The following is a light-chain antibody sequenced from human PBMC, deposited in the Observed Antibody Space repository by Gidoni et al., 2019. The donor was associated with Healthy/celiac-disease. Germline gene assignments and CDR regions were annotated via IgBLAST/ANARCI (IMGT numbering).Light chain of an antibody. CDR3: QQYNNWSWT. CDR2: GAS. CDR1: QSVSSN. V-gene: IGKV3-15*01. Sequence: EIVMTQSPATLSVSPGERATLSCRASQSVSSNLAWYQQKPGQAPRLLIYGASTRATGIPARFSGSGSGTEFTLTISSLQSEDFAVYYCQQYNNWSWTFXXXTKVEIK. J-gene: IGKJ1*01.